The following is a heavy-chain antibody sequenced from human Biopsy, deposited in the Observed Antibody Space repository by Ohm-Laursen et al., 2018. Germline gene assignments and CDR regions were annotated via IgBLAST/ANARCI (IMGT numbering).Heavy chain of an antibody. J-gene: IGHJ4*02. V-gene: IGHV1-8*02. CDR2: TTPKTGKT. CDR3: ARRDSLDY. CDR1: GYAFIGSY. Sequence: ATVKISCKASGYAFIGSYIHWVRQASGQGLEWVGWTTPKTGKTGYTQKLQGRLTMTRDTSTSTAYMELSSLRSEDTAIYYCARRDSLDYWGQGTLVTVSS.